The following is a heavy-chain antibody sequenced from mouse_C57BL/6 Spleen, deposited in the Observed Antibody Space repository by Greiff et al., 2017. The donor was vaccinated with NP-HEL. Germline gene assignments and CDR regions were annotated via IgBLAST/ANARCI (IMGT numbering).Heavy chain of an antibody. Sequence: VQLQQSGAELVRPGASVKLSCTASGFNIKDYYMHWVKQRPEQGLEWIGRIDPEDGDTEYAPKFQGKATMTADTSSNTAYLQLSSLTSADTAVDYCTRADKYGGYDNYWGQGTTLTVSS. J-gene: IGHJ2*01. CDR3: TRADKYGGYDNY. V-gene: IGHV14-1*01. CDR2: IDPEDGDT. CDR1: GFNIKDYY. D-gene: IGHD2-2*01.